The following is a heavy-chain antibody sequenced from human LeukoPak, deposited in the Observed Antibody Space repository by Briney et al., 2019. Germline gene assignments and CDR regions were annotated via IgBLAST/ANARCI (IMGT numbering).Heavy chain of an antibody. CDR3: ARTWGADQAYFDY. CDR2: INHSGST. D-gene: IGHD1-26*01. J-gene: IGHJ4*02. Sequence: PSETLSLTCAVSGGSFSGYYWSWIRQPPGKGLEWIGEINHSGSTNYNPSLKSRVTLSVDTSKNQFSLKLSSVTAADADVYYRARTWGADQAYFDYWGQGTLVTVSS. CDR1: GGSFSGYY. V-gene: IGHV4-34*01.